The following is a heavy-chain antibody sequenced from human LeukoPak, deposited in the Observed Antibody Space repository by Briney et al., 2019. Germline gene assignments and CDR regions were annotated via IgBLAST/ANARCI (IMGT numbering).Heavy chain of an antibody. CDR1: GYTFTSYD. Sequence: GASVKVSCKASGYTFTSYDINWVRQATGQGLVWMGWMSPNSGNTGYEQKFQGRVTMTRNTSISTAYMELSSLRSDDTAVYYCARGYDTGWTPLGYWGQGTLVTVSS. J-gene: IGHJ4*02. D-gene: IGHD6-19*01. CDR2: MSPNSGNT. CDR3: ARGYDTGWTPLGY. V-gene: IGHV1-8*01.